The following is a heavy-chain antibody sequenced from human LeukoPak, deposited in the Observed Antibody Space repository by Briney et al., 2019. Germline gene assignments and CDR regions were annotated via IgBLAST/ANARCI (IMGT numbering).Heavy chain of an antibody. CDR1: GFSFNSDW. J-gene: IGHJ4*02. D-gene: IGHD3-16*01. CDR2: IKHDGSEK. V-gene: IGHV3-7*01. Sequence: GRSLRLSCAASGFSFNSDWMDWVRQAPGKGLEWVANIKHDGSEKNCLDSVKGRFTISRDNAQNSLYLQMNGLRVEDSAVYYCTRRLDDWGQGTLVTVSS. CDR3: TRRLDD.